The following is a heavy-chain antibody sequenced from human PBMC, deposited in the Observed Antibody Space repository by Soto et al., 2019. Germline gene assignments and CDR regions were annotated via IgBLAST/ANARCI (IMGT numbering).Heavy chain of an antibody. Sequence: EVQLVESGGGLVQPGGSLRLSCAASGFTFSSHWMVWVRQAPGKGLVWVSRIISDGSSTSYADCVKGRFTISRDNAKNTMYLQMNRLGAEDTAVYYCARVVAGSGTANDYWGQGTLVTVSS. V-gene: IGHV3-74*01. J-gene: IGHJ4*02. CDR1: GFTFSSHW. CDR2: IISDGSST. CDR3: ARVVAGSGTANDY. D-gene: IGHD6-19*01.